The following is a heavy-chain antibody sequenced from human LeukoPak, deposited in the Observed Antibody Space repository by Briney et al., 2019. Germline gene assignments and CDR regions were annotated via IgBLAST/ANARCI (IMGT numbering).Heavy chain of an antibody. CDR3: ARGGDIVVVPAACDY. V-gene: IGHV3-30*03. CDR2: ISYDGSNK. Sequence: GGSLRLSCAAAGFTFNYYGMHWVRQAPGKGLEWVAVISYDGSNKYYADSVKGRFSISRDNSKNTLYLQMNSLRAEDTAVYYCARGGDIVVVPAACDYWGQGTLVTVSS. D-gene: IGHD2-2*01. CDR1: GFTFNYYG. J-gene: IGHJ4*02.